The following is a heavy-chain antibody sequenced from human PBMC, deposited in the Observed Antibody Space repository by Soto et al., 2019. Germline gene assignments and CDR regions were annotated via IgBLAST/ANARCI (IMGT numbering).Heavy chain of an antibody. CDR1: GASISSDDYY. J-gene: IGHJ6*02. CDR2: ISYSGST. V-gene: IGHV4-30-4*01. CDR3: AREVNNYYGMDV. Sequence: QVQMQESRPGLVKPSQTLSLTSSISGASISSDDYYWSWFRQPPGKGLEWIGYISYSGSTYYNPSLKSRITISVDTSKTQFSLILSSVTAADTAVFYCAREVNNYYGMDVWGQGTTVTVSS.